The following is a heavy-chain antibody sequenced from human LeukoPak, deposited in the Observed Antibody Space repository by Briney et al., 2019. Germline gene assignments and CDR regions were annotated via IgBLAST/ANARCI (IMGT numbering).Heavy chain of an antibody. Sequence: SGTLSLTCAVSGGSISTTKWWSWVRQPPGKGLEWIGAIFHTGSTSYNPSLKSRITMSLDKSKNQFSLKLSSVTAADTAVYYCAREENDSSGYYYWYFDLWGPGTLVTVSS. D-gene: IGHD3-22*01. J-gene: IGHJ2*01. CDR1: GGSISTTKW. V-gene: IGHV4-4*02. CDR3: AREENDSSGYYYWYFDL. CDR2: IFHTGST.